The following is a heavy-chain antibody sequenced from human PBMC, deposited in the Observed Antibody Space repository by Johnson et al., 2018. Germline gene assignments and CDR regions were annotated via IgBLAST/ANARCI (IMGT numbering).Heavy chain of an antibody. J-gene: IGHJ6*03. CDR1: GFIFSDSA. Sequence: VQLVESGGGLVQPGGSLKLSCTASGFIFSDSAMHWVRQASGKGLEWVGRIRSKAYTYATAYAASVKGRFTISRDDSENTAFLQMNSLKTEDTAGYYCTRHSFKYSGSSQIYYYYYMDVWGRGTTVTVSS. CDR2: IRSKAYTYAT. CDR3: TRHSFKYSGSSQIYYYYYMDV. V-gene: IGHV3-73*01. D-gene: IGHD6-6*01.